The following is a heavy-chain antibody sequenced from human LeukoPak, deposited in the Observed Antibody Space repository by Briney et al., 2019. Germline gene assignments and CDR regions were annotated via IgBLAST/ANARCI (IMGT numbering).Heavy chain of an antibody. V-gene: IGHV3-74*01. CDR1: GFTFSSYW. D-gene: IGHD3-10*01. Sequence: GGSLRLTCAASGFTFSSYWMHWVRQAPGKGLVWVSRINSDGSSTSYADSVKGRFTISRDNAKNTLYLQMNSLRAEDTAVYYCARAGQFGYFDYWGQGTLVTVSS. CDR3: ARAGQFGYFDY. J-gene: IGHJ4*02. CDR2: INSDGSST.